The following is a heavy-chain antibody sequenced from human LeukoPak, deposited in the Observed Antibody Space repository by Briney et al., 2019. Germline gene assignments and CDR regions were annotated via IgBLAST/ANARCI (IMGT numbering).Heavy chain of an antibody. CDR3: ARRRYYDGSGYLE. V-gene: IGHV4-39*01. CDR1: GDSFSRSDSY. Sequence: SETLSLTCSVSGDSFSRSDSYWDWLRQPPGTGLEGIGSIYYSGRNYYSPSLKRRVTMSVDPSKNQFSLPLRSVTAADTAVYYCARRRYYDGSGYLEWGQGTLLSVSS. D-gene: IGHD3-22*01. J-gene: IGHJ1*01. CDR2: IYYSGRN.